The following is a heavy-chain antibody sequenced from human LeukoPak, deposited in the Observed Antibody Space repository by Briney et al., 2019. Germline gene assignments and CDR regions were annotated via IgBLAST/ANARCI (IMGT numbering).Heavy chain of an antibody. CDR3: ARDFPGGVTEFDY. J-gene: IGHJ4*02. Sequence: ASVKVSCKASGYTFTSYYMHWVRQAPGQGLEWMGWINPNPNSGGTNYAQKFQGRVTMTRDTSISTAYMELSRLRFDDTAVYYCARDFPGGVTEFDYWGQGTLVTVSS. V-gene: IGHV1-2*02. D-gene: IGHD2-21*02. CDR1: GYTFTSYY. CDR2: INPNPNSGGT.